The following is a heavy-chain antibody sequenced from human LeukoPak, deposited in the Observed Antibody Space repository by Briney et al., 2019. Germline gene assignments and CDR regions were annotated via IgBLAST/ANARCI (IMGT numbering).Heavy chain of an antibody. CDR3: ARPPGIAAAWFDP. V-gene: IGHV4-39*01. Sequence: PSETLSLTCTVSGGSISSSSYNWAWIRQPPGKGLEWIGNVDYSGSTYYNPSLKSRVTISVDTSKNQLSLMVTSVTAADTAVYYCARPPGIAAAWFDPWGQGTLVTVSS. CDR2: VDYSGST. J-gene: IGHJ5*02. D-gene: IGHD6-13*01. CDR1: GGSISSSSYN.